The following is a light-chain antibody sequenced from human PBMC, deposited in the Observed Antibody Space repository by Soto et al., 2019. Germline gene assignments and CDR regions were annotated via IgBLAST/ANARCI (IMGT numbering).Light chain of an antibody. V-gene: IGKV3-15*01. CDR2: GAS. CDR1: QSVRSN. CDR3: QQYNNWPGT. Sequence: EIVMTQSPATMSVSPGERATLSCRASQSVRSNLSWYQQKPGQTPRLLISGASTRATGISARFSGSGSGTEFTLTISRLQSEDFSVYYCQQYNNWPGTFGQGTKVEIK. J-gene: IGKJ1*01.